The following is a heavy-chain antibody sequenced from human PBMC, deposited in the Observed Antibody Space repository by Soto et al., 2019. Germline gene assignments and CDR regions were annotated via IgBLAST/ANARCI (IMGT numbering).Heavy chain of an antibody. V-gene: IGHV3-15*01. Sequence: GGSLRLSCAVSGFTFSNAWMSWVRQAPRKGLEWVGRIKSKTDGGTTDYAAPVKGRFTISRDDSKNTLYLQMNSLKTEDTAVYYCTASSVLDCSGGSCYSLGYYYYGMDVWGQGTTVTVSS. J-gene: IGHJ6*02. CDR1: GFTFSNAW. CDR3: TASSVLDCSGGSCYSLGYYYYGMDV. CDR2: IKSKTDGGTT. D-gene: IGHD2-15*01.